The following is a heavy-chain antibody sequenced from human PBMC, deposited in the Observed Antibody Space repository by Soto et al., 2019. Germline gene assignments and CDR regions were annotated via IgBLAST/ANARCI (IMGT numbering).Heavy chain of an antibody. Sequence: GGSLRLSCAASGFTFSSYWMSWVRQAPGKGLEWVANIKQDGSEKYYVDSVKGRFTISRDNAKNSLYLQMNSLRAEDTAVYYCAREGYCSGGSCYSAQNFDYWGQGTLVTVSS. CDR1: GFTFSSYW. J-gene: IGHJ4*02. CDR2: IKQDGSEK. D-gene: IGHD2-15*01. CDR3: AREGYCSGGSCYSAQNFDY. V-gene: IGHV3-7*01.